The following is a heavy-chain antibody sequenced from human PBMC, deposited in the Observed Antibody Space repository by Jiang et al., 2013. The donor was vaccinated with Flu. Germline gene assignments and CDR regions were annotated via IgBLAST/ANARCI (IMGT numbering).Heavy chain of an antibody. Sequence: GSGLVKPSQTLALTCTVSGGSLSSGGYYWSWIRRHPGKGLEWIGGIHYIGTTKYNPSLKSRLTITIDSSKSQFSLKLNSITAADTAVYYCARGSPGTFDVWGPGTILTVSS. CDR1: GGSLSSGGYY. CDR3: ARGSPGTFDV. CDR2: IHYIGTT. V-gene: IGHV4-31*03. D-gene: IGHD6-13*01. J-gene: IGHJ3*01.